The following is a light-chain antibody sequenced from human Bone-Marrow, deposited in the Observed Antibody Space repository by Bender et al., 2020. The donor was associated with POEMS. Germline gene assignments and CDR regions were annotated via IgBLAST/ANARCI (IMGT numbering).Light chain of an antibody. CDR1: SSNIGAGHT. Sequence: QSVLTQPPSVSGAPGQKVTISCTGSSSNIGAGHTVHWYQLLPGTAPRLLIFANDNRPAGVPDRFSGSRSGPSASLTISGLQAEDEADYFCASYGDISNLLFGGGTRLTVL. CDR3: ASYGDISNLL. V-gene: IGLV1-40*01. J-gene: IGLJ3*02. CDR2: AND.